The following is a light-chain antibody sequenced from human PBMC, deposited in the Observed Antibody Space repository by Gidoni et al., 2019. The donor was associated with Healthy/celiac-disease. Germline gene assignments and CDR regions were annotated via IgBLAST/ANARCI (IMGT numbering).Light chain of an antibody. J-gene: IGLJ2*01. CDR2: ANS. V-gene: IGLV1-40*01. Sequence: QSVLTQPPSASAAPGQRVTISCSGSSSNIGAGYDVQWYQQLPGTAPKLLIYANSNRPSGVPDRFSGSKSGTSASLAITGLQAEDEADYYCQSYDSSLSASVFGGGTKLTVL. CDR1: SSNIGAGYD. CDR3: QSYDSSLSASV.